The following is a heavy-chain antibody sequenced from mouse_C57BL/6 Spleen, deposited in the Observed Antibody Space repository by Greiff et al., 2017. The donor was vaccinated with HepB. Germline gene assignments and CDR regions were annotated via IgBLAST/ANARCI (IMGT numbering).Heavy chain of an antibody. CDR2: IWGVGST. D-gene: IGHD3-2*02. Sequence: VMLVESGPGLVAPSQSLSITCTVSGFSLTSYGVDWVRQSPGKGLEWLGVIWGVGSTNYNSALKSRLSISKDNSKSQVFLKMNSLQTDDTAMYYCASDQGGPFAYWGQGTLVTVSA. CDR3: ASDQGGPFAY. CDR1: GFSLTSYG. V-gene: IGHV2-6*01. J-gene: IGHJ3*01.